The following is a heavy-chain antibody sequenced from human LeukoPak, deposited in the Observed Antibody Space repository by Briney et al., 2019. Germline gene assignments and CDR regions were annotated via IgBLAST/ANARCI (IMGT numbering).Heavy chain of an antibody. CDR1: GGSVTSHY. D-gene: IGHD3-22*01. CDR3: VRSVDYFDNTGPHMMFDY. V-gene: IGHV4-59*02. Sequence: SDTLSLTCNVSGGSVTSHYWNWIRRPPGKGLEWIGYLYHTGITKYNPSLKSRVGMSVDTSKNQFFLKVNSVTAADTAVYHCVRSVDYFDNTGPHMMFDYWGQGSLVTVSS. J-gene: IGHJ4*02. CDR2: LYHTGIT.